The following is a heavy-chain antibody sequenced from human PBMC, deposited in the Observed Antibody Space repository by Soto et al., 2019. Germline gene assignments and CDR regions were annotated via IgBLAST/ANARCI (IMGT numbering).Heavy chain of an antibody. Sequence: GGSLRLSCAASGFTFSSYGMHWVRQAPGKGLEWVAVIWYDGSNKYYADSVKGRFTISRDNSKNTLYLQMNSLRAEDTAVYYCAKDLSRWPHYAFDSWGQGTLVTVS. D-gene: IGHD4-17*01. J-gene: IGHJ5*01. V-gene: IGHV3-33*06. CDR3: AKDLSRWPHYAFDS. CDR2: IWYDGSNK. CDR1: GFTFSSYG.